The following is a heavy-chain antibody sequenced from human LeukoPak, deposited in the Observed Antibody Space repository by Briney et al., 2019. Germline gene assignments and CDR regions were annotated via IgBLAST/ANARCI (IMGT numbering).Heavy chain of an antibody. D-gene: IGHD3-22*01. CDR3: VRSYDSRGYFFYFDF. J-gene: IGHJ4*02. CDR2: ISSSSSYI. Sequence: GGSLRPSCAAAGFTFSSYSMNWVRQAAGKGLEWVSSISSSSSYIYYADSVKGRFTISRDYAKNSLYLQMNSLRAEHTAVYYCVRSYDSRGYFFYFDFWGQGTLVTVSS. CDR1: GFTFSSYS. V-gene: IGHV3-21*01.